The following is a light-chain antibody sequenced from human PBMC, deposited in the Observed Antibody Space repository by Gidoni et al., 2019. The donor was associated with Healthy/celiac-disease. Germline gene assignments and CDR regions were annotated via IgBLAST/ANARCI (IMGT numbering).Light chain of an antibody. CDR2: DNN. J-gene: IGLJ2*01. V-gene: IGLV1-51*01. Sequence: QSVLTQPPSVSAAPGQKVTISCSGSRSNIGNNYVSWYQQLPGTAPKLLIYDNNKRPSGIPDRFSGSKSGTSATLGITGLQTGDEADYYCGTWDSSLSGVFGGGTKLTVL. CDR3: GTWDSSLSGV. CDR1: RSNIGNNY.